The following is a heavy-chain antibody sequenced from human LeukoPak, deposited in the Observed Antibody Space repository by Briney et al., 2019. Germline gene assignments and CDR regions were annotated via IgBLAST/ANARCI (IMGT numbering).Heavy chain of an antibody. CDR3: ARDSWSYDSSGL. V-gene: IGHV1-69*06. CDR1: GGTFSSYA. J-gene: IGHJ4*02. CDR2: IIPIFGTA. Sequence: WASVKVSCKASGGTFSSYAISWVRQAPGQGLEWMGGIIPIFGTANYAQKFQGRVTITADKSTSTAYMELSSLRSEDTAVYYCARDSWSYDSSGLWGQGTLVTVSS. D-gene: IGHD3-22*01.